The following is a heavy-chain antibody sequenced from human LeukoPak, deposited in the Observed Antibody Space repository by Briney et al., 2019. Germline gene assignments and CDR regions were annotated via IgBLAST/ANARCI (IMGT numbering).Heavy chain of an antibody. D-gene: IGHD4-17*01. CDR1: GFTVSSNY. J-gene: IGHJ6*03. CDR2: IYSGGST. V-gene: IGHV3-53*01. Sequence: GGSPRLSCAASGFTVSSNYMSWVRQAPGKGLEWVSVIYSGGSTYYADSVKGRFTISRDNSKNTLYLQMNSLRAEDTAVYYCARDSTDYGDYDYYYYYMDVWGKGTTVTVSS. CDR3: ARDSTDYGDYDYYYYYMDV.